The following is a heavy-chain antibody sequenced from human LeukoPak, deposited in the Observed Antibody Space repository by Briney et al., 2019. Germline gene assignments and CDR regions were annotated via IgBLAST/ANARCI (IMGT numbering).Heavy chain of an antibody. CDR3: ARGTRRTYYYDSSGYWGPFDY. J-gene: IGHJ4*02. Sequence: SQTLSLTCTVSGGSISSGGYYWSWIRQHPGKGLEWIGYIYYSGSTYYNPSLKGRVTISVDTSKNQFSLKLSSVTAADTAVYYCARGTRRTYYYDSSGYWGPFDYWGQGTLVTVSS. CDR1: GGSISSGGYY. D-gene: IGHD3-22*01. V-gene: IGHV4-31*03. CDR2: IYYSGST.